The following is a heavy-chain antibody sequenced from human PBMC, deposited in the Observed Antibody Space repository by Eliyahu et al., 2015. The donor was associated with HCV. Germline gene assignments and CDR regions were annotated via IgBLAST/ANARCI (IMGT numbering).Heavy chain of an antibody. Sequence: EVQLLESGGGLVQPGGSLRLSCXASGFTFXSYAMSWVRQAPGKGLEWXSAISGSGGSTYYADSVKGRFTISRDNSKNTLYLQMNSLRAEDTAVYYCGSGYDSAYSDYWGQGTLVTVSS. D-gene: IGHD5-12*01. J-gene: IGHJ4*02. CDR3: GSGYDSAYSDY. CDR1: GFTFXSYA. CDR2: ISGSGGST. V-gene: IGHV3-23*01.